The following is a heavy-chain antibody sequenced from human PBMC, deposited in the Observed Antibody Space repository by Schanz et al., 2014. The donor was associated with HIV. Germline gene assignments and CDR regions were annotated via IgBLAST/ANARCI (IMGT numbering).Heavy chain of an antibody. CDR2: ISYDGAKQ. J-gene: IGHJ2*01. CDR1: GFTFSSYG. Sequence: HLAESGGGVVQPGKSLRLSCAASGFTFSSYGMHWVRQAPGKGLEWVALISYDGAKQYYADSVKGRFTISRDTSKSTVYLQMNSLRIEDTGVFYCARDGHGSGSNDFWGRGTLVTVTS. D-gene: IGHD3-10*01. CDR3: ARDGHGSGSNDF. V-gene: IGHV3-30-3*01.